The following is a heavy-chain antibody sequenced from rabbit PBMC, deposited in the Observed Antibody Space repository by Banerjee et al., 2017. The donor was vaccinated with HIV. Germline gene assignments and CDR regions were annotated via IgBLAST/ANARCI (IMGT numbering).Heavy chain of an antibody. CDR3: ARDAGYAGSNL. J-gene: IGHJ4*01. CDR1: GIDFSSYYR. V-gene: IGHV1S43*01. CDR2: IYTTSGST. D-gene: IGHD4-2*01. Sequence: QSLEESGGDLVKPGASLTLTCTASGIDFSSYYRMCWVRQAPGRGLELIACIYTTSGSTWYASWVNGRFTISRSTSLNTVDLQMTSLTAADTATYFCARDAGYAGSNLWGPGTLVTVS.